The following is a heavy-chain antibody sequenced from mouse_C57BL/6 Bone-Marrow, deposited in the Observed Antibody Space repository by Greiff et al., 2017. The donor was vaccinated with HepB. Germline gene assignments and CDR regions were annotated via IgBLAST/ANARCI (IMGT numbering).Heavy chain of an antibody. CDR1: GYTFTSYG. V-gene: IGHV1-81*01. J-gene: IGHJ2*01. CDR3: AEPIYDGYLYYFDY. CDR2: IYPRSGNT. Sequence: QVQLKQSGAELARPGASVKLSCKASGYTFTSYGISWVKQRTGQGLEWIGEIYPRSGNTYYNEKFKGKATLTADKSSSTAYMELRSLTSEDSAVYFCAEPIYDGYLYYFDYWGQGTTLTVSS. D-gene: IGHD2-3*01.